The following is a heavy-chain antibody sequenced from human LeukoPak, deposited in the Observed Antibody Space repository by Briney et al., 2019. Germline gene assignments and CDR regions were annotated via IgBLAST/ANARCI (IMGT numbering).Heavy chain of an antibody. V-gene: IGHV3-7*03. CDR1: GLMVTGSW. Sequence: QSGGSLRLSCAASGLMVTGSWMNWIRQAPGKGLEWVANTNPGGSEKYYVDSMKGRLTISRDNAKSSLYLQMNSLRAEDTAVYYCARSGSYYPLDSWGQGILVTVSS. D-gene: IGHD1-26*01. CDR2: TNPGGSEK. CDR3: ARSGSYYPLDS. J-gene: IGHJ4*02.